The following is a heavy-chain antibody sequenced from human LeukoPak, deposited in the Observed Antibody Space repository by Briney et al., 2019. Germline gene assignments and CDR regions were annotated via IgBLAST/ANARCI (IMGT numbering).Heavy chain of an antibody. V-gene: IGHV4-59*01. CDR2: IYYSGGT. CDR3: ARSGECSGGSCIRDFDY. Sequence: SETLSLTCTVSGGSISSYYWSWIRQPPGKGLEWIGYIYYSGGTNYNPSLKSRVTISVDTSKNQFSLKLSSVTAADTAVYYCARSGECSGGSCIRDFDYWGQGTLVTVSS. J-gene: IGHJ4*02. D-gene: IGHD2-15*01. CDR1: GGSISSYY.